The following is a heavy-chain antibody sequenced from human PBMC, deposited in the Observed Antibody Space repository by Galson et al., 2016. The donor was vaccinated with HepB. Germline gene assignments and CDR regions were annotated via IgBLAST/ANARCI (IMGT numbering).Heavy chain of an antibody. D-gene: IGHD6-19*01. CDR2: IKQDGSEK. Sequence: SLRLSCAASGFTFSSYWMSWVRQAPGKGLEWVANIKQDGSEKYYVDSVKGRFTISRDNAKNSLYLQMNSLRAEDTAVYYGARGSSCWHLFITGGDYYYGRDVWGQGTTVTVSS. V-gene: IGHV3-7*03. CDR1: GFTFSSYW. CDR3: ARGSSCWHLFITGGDYYYGRDV. J-gene: IGHJ6*02.